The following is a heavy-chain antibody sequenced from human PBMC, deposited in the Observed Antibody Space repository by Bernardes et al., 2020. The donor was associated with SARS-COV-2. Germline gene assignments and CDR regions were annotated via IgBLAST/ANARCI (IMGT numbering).Heavy chain of an antibody. Sequence: GGSLRLSCAASGFTFSASYMPWIRQPPGKGLEWISSISHGGGPLYYADSVKGRFSISRDNAKNSLFLLMDSLRADDTAMYYCARATETAYSYGPFDYWGQGILVTVSS. D-gene: IGHD3-10*01. CDR3: ARATETAYSYGPFDY. V-gene: IGHV3-11*01. CDR1: GFTFSASY. CDR2: ISHGGGPL. J-gene: IGHJ4*02.